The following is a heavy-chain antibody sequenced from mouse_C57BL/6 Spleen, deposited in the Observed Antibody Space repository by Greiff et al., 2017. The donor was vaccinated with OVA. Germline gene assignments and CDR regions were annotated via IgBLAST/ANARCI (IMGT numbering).Heavy chain of an antibody. J-gene: IGHJ2*01. CDR1: GYTFTSYD. V-gene: IGHV1-85*01. Sequence: VKLMESGPELVKPGASVKLSCKASGYTFTSYDINWVKQRPGQGLEWIGWIYPRDGSTKYNEKFKGKATLTVDTSSSTAYMELHSLTSEDSAVYFCARKEDYYGSSYGYWGQGTTLTVSS. CDR3: ARKEDYYGSSYGY. D-gene: IGHD1-1*01. CDR2: IYPRDGST.